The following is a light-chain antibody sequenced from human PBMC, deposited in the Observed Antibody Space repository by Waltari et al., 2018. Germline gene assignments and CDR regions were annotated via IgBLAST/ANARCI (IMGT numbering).Light chain of an antibody. Sequence: QSALTHPPSASGTPGQRVTNSCSGSRSDIGRSSVYSYPPLPGTAPKLLIYRNNQRPSGVPGRFSGSKSDTSASLAISGLRSEDEADYYCAAWDASLSAWLFGGGTKVTVL. CDR2: RNN. CDR3: AAWDASLSAWL. CDR1: RSDIGRSS. J-gene: IGLJ3*02. V-gene: IGLV1-47*01.